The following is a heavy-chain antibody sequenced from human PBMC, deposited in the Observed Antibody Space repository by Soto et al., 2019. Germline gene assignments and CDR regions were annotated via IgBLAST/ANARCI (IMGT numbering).Heavy chain of an antibody. V-gene: IGHV4-59*01. CDR2: IYYSGST. D-gene: IGHD5-12*01. Sequence: PSETLSLTCTVSGGSISSYYWSWIRQPPGKGLEWIGYIYYSGSTNYNPSLKSRVTISVGTSKNQFSLKLSSVTAADTAVYYCARGDQWLRLGYWGQGTLVTVSS. CDR3: ARGDQWLRLGY. J-gene: IGHJ4*02. CDR1: GGSISSYY.